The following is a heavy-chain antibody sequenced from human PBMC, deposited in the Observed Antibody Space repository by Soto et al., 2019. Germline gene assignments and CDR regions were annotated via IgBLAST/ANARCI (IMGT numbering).Heavy chain of an antibody. CDR1: EVTCSSYW. D-gene: IGHD3-10*01. V-gene: IGHV3-7*03. CDR3: ARDVWSRASGPPDS. Sequence: GPLSHSCAAAEVTCSSYWMSWVRQAPGKGLEWVANIKQDGSEKYYVDSVKGRFTISRDNAKNSLYLQMNSLRAEDTAFYYCARDVWSRASGPPDSWGQGTLVPVSS. CDR2: IKQDGSEK. J-gene: IGHJ4*02.